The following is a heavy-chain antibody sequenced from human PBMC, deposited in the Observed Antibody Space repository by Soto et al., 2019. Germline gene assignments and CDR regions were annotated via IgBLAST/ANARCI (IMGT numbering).Heavy chain of an antibody. CDR2: VYHNGIM. V-gene: IGHV4-38-2*02. Sequence: SETLSLTCSVSGYSIRSGYYWGWVRQAPGKGLEWLGSVYHNGIMFHNPSFQSRVTISVDTSKNQFSLNLRSVTAADTAVYYCAALWFGELAFNYWGHGILVTVSS. CDR3: AALWFGELAFNY. J-gene: IGHJ4*01. D-gene: IGHD3-10*01. CDR1: GYSIRSGYY.